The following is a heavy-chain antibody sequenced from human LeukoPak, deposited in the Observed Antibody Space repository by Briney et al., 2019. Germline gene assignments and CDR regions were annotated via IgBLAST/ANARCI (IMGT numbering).Heavy chain of an antibody. V-gene: IGHV4-31*03. D-gene: IGHD7-27*01. Sequence: SETLSLTCTVSGGSISSGGYYWSWIRQHPGKGLEWIGYIYYSGSTYYNPSLKSRVTISVDTSKNQFSLKLGSVTAADTAVYYCARKLGTLRNWFDPWGQGTLVTVSS. J-gene: IGHJ5*02. CDR3: ARKLGTLRNWFDP. CDR1: GGSISSGGYY. CDR2: IYYSGST.